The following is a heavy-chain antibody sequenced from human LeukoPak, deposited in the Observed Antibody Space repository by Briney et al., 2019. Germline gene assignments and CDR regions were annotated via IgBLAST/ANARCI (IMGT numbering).Heavy chain of an antibody. V-gene: IGHV4-38-2*02. CDR3: ARHGGFIAVAGTDAFDI. CDR2: IYHSGST. J-gene: IGHJ3*02. CDR1: GYSISSGYY. Sequence: SETLSLTCTVSGYSISSGYYWGWIRQPPGKGLEWIGSIYHSGSTYYNPSLKSRVTISVDTSKNQFSLKLSSVTAADTAVYYCARHGGFIAVAGTDAFDIWGQGTMVTVSS. D-gene: IGHD6-19*01.